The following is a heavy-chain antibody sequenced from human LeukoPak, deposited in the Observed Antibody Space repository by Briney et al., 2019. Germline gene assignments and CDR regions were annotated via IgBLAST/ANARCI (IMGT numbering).Heavy chain of an antibody. Sequence: GGSLRLSCAASGFSFSSYSMNWVRQAPGKGLEWVSSISSSSSYIYYADSVKGRFTISRDNAKNSLYLQMNSPRAEDTAVYYCARDGSGSYYEDYWGQGTLVTVSS. V-gene: IGHV3-21*01. CDR2: ISSSSSYI. J-gene: IGHJ4*02. CDR3: ARDGSGSYYEDY. CDR1: GFSFSSYS. D-gene: IGHD1-26*01.